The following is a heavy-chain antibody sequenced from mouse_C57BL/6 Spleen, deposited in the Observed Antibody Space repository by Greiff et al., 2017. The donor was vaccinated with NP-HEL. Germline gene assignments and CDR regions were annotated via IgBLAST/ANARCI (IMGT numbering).Heavy chain of an antibody. D-gene: IGHD1-1*01. CDR1: GYTFTSYW. CDR2: IDPSDSYT. Sequence: QVQLQQPGAELVMPGASVKLSCKASGYTFTSYWMHWVKQRPGQGLEWIGEIDPSDSYTNYNQQFKGKSTLTVDKSSSTAYMQLSSLTSEDSAVYYCARFYYGSSPWYFDVWGTGTTVTVSS. V-gene: IGHV1-69*01. CDR3: ARFYYGSSPWYFDV. J-gene: IGHJ1*03.